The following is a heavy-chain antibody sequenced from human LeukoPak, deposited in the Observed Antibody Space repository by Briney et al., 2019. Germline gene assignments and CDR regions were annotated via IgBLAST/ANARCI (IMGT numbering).Heavy chain of an antibody. J-gene: IGHJ4*02. D-gene: IGHD6-19*01. CDR3: ARDGIAVAGVYYFDY. Sequence: GGSLRLSCAASGFNFRDYYMRWLRQAPRKGVEWVSGINWNGGSTGYADSVKGRFTISRDNAKNSLYLQMNSLRAEDTALYYCARDGIAVAGVYYFDYWGQGTLVTVSS. V-gene: IGHV3-20*04. CDR1: GFNFRDYY. CDR2: INWNGGST.